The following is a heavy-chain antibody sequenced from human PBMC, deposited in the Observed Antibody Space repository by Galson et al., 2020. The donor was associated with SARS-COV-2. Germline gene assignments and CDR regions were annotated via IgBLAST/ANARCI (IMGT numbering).Heavy chain of an antibody. CDR2: VNHSGST. D-gene: IGHD2-8*02. CDR3: ARGLDGTGRFNGWDY. CDR1: GGSFSGYF. J-gene: IGHJ4*02. Sequence: SETSLTCAVYGGSFSGYFRSWIRQPPGKGLEWIGEVNHSGSTNYNPSLKSRVTISVDTSKNQFSLKLSSVTAADTAMYYCARGLDGTGRFNGWDYWGQGTLVTVSS. V-gene: IGHV4-34*01.